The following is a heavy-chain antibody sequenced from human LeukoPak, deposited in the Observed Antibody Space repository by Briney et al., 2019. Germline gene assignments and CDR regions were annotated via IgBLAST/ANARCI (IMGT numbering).Heavy chain of an antibody. V-gene: IGHV4-34*01. J-gene: IGHJ5*02. CDR2: INHSGST. CDR3: ARGEGSGSYYNWFDP. CDR1: GGSFSGYH. Sequence: SETLSLTCAVYGGSFSGYHWSWIRQPPGKGLEWIGEINHSGSTNYNPSLKSRVTISVDTSKNQFSLKLSSVTAADTAVYYCARGEGSGSYYNWFDPWGQGTLVTVSS. D-gene: IGHD3-10*01.